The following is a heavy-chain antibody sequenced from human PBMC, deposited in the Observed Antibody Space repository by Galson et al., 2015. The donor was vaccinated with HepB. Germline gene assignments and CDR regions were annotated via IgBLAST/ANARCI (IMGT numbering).Heavy chain of an antibody. Sequence: SLRLSCAASGFTFNYFPMHWVRQAPGKGLEWVAVISYTGSYRDYAVFGRCRFTISRDNPKNALYLQMNILRVDDTALNYCVRPRGAGAGDLRTEYFDLWGRSTLVTVSS. CDR2: ISYTGSYR. V-gene: IGHV3-30-3*01. CDR3: VRPRGAGAGDLRTEYFDL. J-gene: IGHJ2*01. CDR1: GFTFNYFP. D-gene: IGHD4-17*01.